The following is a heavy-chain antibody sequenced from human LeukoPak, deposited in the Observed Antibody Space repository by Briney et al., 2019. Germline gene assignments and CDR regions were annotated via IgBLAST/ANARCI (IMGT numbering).Heavy chain of an antibody. Sequence: PGGSLRLSCAASGFTFSTYSMNWVRQAPGKGLEWVSYISISSGIIYYADSAKGRFTISRDNSKNTLYLQMNSLRAEDTAVYYCANHEGHYGSGSAFDYWGQGTLVTVSS. D-gene: IGHD3-10*01. J-gene: IGHJ4*02. CDR1: GFTFSTYS. V-gene: IGHV3-48*01. CDR3: ANHEGHYGSGSAFDY. CDR2: ISISSGII.